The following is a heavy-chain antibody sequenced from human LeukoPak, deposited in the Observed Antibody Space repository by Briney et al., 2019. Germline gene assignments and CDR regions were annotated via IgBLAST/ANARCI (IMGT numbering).Heavy chain of an antibody. CDR2: INPNSGGT. Sequence: ASVKVSCKASGYTFTDYYIHWVRQAPGQGLEWMGWINPNSGGTNYAQKFQGRVTMTRDTSISTAYMELSSLRSEDTAVYYCARKVPNDSSGYYYRGQFDPWGQGTLVTVSS. CDR3: ARKVPNDSSGYYYRGQFDP. CDR1: GYTFTDYY. V-gene: IGHV1-2*02. D-gene: IGHD3-22*01. J-gene: IGHJ5*02.